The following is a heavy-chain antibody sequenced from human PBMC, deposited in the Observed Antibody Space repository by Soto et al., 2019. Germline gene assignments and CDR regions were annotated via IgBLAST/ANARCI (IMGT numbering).Heavy chain of an antibody. D-gene: IGHD3-10*01. Sequence: GGSLRLSCAASGFTFDDYAMHWVRQAPGKGLEWVSGINWNSGSIDYADSVKGRFTISRDNAKNSLHLQMNSLRAEDTALYYCAKDYYGSGSYYYFDYWGQGTLVTVSS. CDR2: INWNSGSI. CDR1: GFTFDDYA. J-gene: IGHJ4*02. CDR3: AKDYYGSGSYYYFDY. V-gene: IGHV3-9*01.